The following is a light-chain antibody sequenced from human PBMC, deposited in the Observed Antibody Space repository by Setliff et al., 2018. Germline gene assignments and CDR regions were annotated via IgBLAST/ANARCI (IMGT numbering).Light chain of an antibody. CDR2: EVG. Sequence: QSVLTQPPSVSGSPGQSVAISCTGSSSDVGGYNRVSWYQQSPDTAPKLIIYEVGQRPSGVPDRFSGSKSGNTASLAISGLRPEDEADYYCSSYTGSTTLVFGGGTKVTVL. CDR1: SSDVGGYNR. J-gene: IGLJ2*01. V-gene: IGLV2-18*02. CDR3: SSYTGSTTLV.